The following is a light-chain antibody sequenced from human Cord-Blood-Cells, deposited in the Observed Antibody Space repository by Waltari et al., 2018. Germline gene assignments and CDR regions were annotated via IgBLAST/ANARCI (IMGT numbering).Light chain of an antibody. CDR2: DAS. CDR1: QSVSSY. V-gene: IGKV3-11*01. Sequence: EIVLTQSPATLSLSPGERATLSCRASQSVSSYLAWYQQTPGQAPRLLIYDASNRATGIPARFSGSGSGTDFTLTISSLEPEDFAVYYCRQRSNSITFGQGTRLEIK. J-gene: IGKJ5*01. CDR3: RQRSNSIT.